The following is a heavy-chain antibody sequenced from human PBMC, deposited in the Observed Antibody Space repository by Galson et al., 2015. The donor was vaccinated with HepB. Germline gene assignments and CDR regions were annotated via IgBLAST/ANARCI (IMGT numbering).Heavy chain of an antibody. CDR2: SRDKANSYTT. D-gene: IGHD2/OR15-2a*01. Sequence: SLRLSCAASGFIFSDHYMDWVRQVPGKGLEWVGRSRDKANSYTTEYAASVKGRFTISRDISKNSLYLQMNSLKTEDTAVYYCTRLGGYFEPIDYWGQGTLVTVSS. CDR1: GFIFSDHY. CDR3: TRLGGYFEPIDY. V-gene: IGHV3-72*01. J-gene: IGHJ4*02.